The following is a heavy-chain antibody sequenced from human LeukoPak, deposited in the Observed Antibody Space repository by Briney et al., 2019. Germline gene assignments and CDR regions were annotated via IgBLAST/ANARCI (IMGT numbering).Heavy chain of an antibody. CDR3: ARGTSITIFGVVIPRDAFDI. J-gene: IGHJ3*02. Sequence: SETLSLTCTVSGGSISSYYWSWIRQPAGKGLEWIGRIYTSGSTNYNPSLKSRVTMSVDTSKNQFSLKLSSVTAADTAVYYCARGTSITIFGVVIPRDAFDIWGQGTMVTVS. D-gene: IGHD3-3*01. CDR1: GGSISSYY. CDR2: IYTSGST. V-gene: IGHV4-4*07.